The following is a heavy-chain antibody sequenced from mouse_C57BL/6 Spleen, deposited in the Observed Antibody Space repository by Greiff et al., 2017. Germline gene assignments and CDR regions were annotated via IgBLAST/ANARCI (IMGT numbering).Heavy chain of an antibody. CDR3: AREACGDDGAWFAY. CDR1: GYTFTDYS. CDR2: IYPGSGNT. D-gene: IGHD2-2*01. Sequence: QVQLQQSGAELVRPGASVKLSCKASGYTFTDYSINWVKQRPGQGLEWIERIYPGSGNTYYNEKFKGKATLTADKSSSTAYMQLSSLTAEASAVYFCAREACGDDGAWFAYWGQGTLVTVSA. V-gene: IGHV1-76*01. J-gene: IGHJ3*01.